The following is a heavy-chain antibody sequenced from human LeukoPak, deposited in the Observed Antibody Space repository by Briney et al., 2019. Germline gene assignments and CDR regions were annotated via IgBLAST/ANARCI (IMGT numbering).Heavy chain of an antibody. CDR1: GGSISGYF. CDR3: ARGRPDRTTVSRATSGGNFDY. J-gene: IGHJ4*02. CDR2: VYYSGGA. V-gene: IGHV4-59*01. Sequence: PSETLSLTCTVSGGSISGYFWSWIRQPPGKGLEWIGYVYYSGGANYNPSLNSRVTVLRDMSKNLFSLGLRSVTAADTAVYYCARGRPDRTTVSRATSGGNFDYWGQGILVTVSS. D-gene: IGHD1-1*01.